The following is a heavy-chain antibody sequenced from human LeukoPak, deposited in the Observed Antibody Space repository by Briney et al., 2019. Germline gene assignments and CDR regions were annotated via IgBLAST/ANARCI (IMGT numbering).Heavy chain of an antibody. V-gene: IGHV4-39*07. J-gene: IGHJ4*02. D-gene: IGHD3-10*01. CDR1: GGSISSSSYY. CDR3: ARGRITMVRGVFPYYFDY. CDR2: IYYSGST. Sequence: PSETLSLTCTVSGGSISSSSYYWGWIRQPPGKGLEWIGSIYYSGSTYYNPSLKSRVTISVDTSKNQFSLKLSSVTAADTAVYYCARGRITMVRGVFPYYFDYWGQGTLVTVSS.